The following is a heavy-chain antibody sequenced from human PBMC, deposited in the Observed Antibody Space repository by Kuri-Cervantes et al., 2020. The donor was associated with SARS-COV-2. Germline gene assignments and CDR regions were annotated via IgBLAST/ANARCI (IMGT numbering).Heavy chain of an antibody. CDR1: GFTFSGYD. J-gene: IGHJ4*02. V-gene: IGHV3-53*01. CDR2: IYSGGST. Sequence: GESLKISCVPSGFTFSGYDMHWVRQAPGKGLEWVSVIYSGGSTYYADSVKGRFTISRDNSKNTLYLQMNSLRAEDTAVYYCASGILYRWEGYFDYWGQGTLVTVSS. D-gene: IGHD2-15*01. CDR3: ASGILYRWEGYFDY.